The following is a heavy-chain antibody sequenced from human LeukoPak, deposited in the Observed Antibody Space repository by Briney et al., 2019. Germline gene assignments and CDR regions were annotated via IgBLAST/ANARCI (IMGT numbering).Heavy chain of an antibody. CDR3: ARGAGYNYPYYFDY. Sequence: SETLSLTCAAPGASIRNTSFYWGWIRQPPGKGLQWIASIYSSGTTYYNPSIKSRITLFVDTSKNQVSLKLRSVTAADTAVYYCARGAGYNYPYYFDYWGQGTLVTVSS. CDR1: GASIRNTSFY. CDR2: IYSSGTT. V-gene: IGHV4-39*01. D-gene: IGHD5-24*01. J-gene: IGHJ4*02.